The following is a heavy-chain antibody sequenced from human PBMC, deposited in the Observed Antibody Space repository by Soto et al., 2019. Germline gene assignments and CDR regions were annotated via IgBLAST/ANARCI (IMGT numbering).Heavy chain of an antibody. D-gene: IGHD3-22*01. CDR1: GYTFTSYG. Sequence: ASVKVSCKASGYTFTSYGISWARQAPGQGLEWMGWISAYNGNTNYAQKLQGRVTMTTDTSTSTAYMELRSLRSDDTAVYYCAKAISSGYYPFFDYWGQGTLVTVSS. V-gene: IGHV1-18*01. J-gene: IGHJ4*02. CDR2: ISAYNGNT. CDR3: AKAISSGYYPFFDY.